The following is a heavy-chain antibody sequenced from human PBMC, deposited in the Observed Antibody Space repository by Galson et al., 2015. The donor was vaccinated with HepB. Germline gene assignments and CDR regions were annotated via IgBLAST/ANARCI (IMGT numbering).Heavy chain of an antibody. J-gene: IGHJ4*02. V-gene: IGHV3-23*01. Sequence: SLRLSCAASGFTFSSCAMRWVRQAPGKGLEWVSAISGSGDSRYYTDSVKGRFTISRDNSKNTLYPQMNSLRVEDTAVYYCAKVGGRNNYYFDYWGQGTLVTVSS. CDR1: GFTFSSCA. CDR2: ISGSGDSR. D-gene: IGHD1/OR15-1a*01. CDR3: AKVGGRNNYYFDY.